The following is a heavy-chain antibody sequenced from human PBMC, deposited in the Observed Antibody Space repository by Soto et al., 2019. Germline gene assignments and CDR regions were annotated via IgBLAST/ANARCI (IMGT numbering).Heavy chain of an antibody. CDR2: ISYDGSNK. V-gene: IGHV3-30*18. CDR3: AKGTLGQHSDY. CDR1: GFTFSSYG. Sequence: GGSLRLSCAASGFTFSSYGMHWVRQAPGKGLEWVAVISYDGSNKYYADSVKGRFTISRDNSKNTLYLQMNSLRAEDTAVYYCAKGTLGQHSDYWGQGTLVTVSS. J-gene: IGHJ4*02. D-gene: IGHD3-3*02.